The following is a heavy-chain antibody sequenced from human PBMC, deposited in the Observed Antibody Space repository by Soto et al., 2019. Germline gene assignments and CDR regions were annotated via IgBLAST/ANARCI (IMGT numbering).Heavy chain of an antibody. Sequence: QVQLVQSGAEVKKPGASVKISRKASGYTFNSHYMHWVRQAPGQGLEYMGIINPRGSGTNYAPKFRDRVTMTSDTSTSTFAMELTRLRSEDTALYYCATSYDSGFDPWGQGTLVTVSS. J-gene: IGHJ5*02. CDR2: INPRGSGT. CDR3: ATSYDSGFDP. V-gene: IGHV1-46*02. D-gene: IGHD3-3*01. CDR1: GYTFNSHY.